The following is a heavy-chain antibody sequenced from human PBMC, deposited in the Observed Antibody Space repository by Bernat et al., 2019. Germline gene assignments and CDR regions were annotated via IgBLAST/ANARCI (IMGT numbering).Heavy chain of an antibody. CDR3: AKGRYCSGRSCYSVYFQH. Sequence: EVQLLESGGGLTQPGGSLRLSCAASGFTFSTYAMNWVRQAPGRGLEWVSAIRSSGDSTYYADSVKGRFTISRDNSKNTLYLQINSLRAEDTAVYYCAKGRYCSGRSCYSVYFQHWGQGTLVTVSS. CDR2: IRSSGDST. V-gene: IGHV3-23*01. CDR1: GFTFSTYA. D-gene: IGHD2-15*01. J-gene: IGHJ1*01.